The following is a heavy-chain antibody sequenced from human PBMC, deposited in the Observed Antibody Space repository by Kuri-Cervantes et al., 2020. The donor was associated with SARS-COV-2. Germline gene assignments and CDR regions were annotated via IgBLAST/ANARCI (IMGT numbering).Heavy chain of an antibody. CDR2: ISAYNGNT. D-gene: IGHD3-3*01. CDR1: GYTFTSYG. J-gene: IGHJ6*03. V-gene: IGHV1-18*01. Sequence: ASVKVSCKASGYTFTSYGISWVRQAPGQGLEWMGWISAYNGNTNYAQKLQGRVTMTTDTSTSTAYMELRSLRSDDTAVYYCARVLLVRFPYYMDVWGKGTTVTVSS. CDR3: ARVLLVRFPYYMDV.